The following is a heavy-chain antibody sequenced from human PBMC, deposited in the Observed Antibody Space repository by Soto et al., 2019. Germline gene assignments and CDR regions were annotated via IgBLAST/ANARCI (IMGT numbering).Heavy chain of an antibody. CDR2: IYPGDSDT. V-gene: IGHV5-51*01. D-gene: IGHD3-22*01. Sequence: PGESLKISCKGSGYSFTSYWIGWVRQMPGKGLEWMGIIYPGDSDTRYSPSFQGQVTISADKSISTAYLQWSSLKASDTAMYYCARRSDDYYDSSGYYYCWWGQGTLVTVSS. CDR1: GYSFTSYW. J-gene: IGHJ4*02. CDR3: ARRSDDYYDSSGYYYCW.